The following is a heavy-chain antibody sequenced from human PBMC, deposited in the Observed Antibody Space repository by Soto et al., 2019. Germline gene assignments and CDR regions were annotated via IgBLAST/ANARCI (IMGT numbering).Heavy chain of an antibody. CDR1: GFTFSSYA. D-gene: IGHD6-19*01. V-gene: IGHV3-64D*08. Sequence: PGGSLRLSCSASGFTFSSYAMHWVRQAPGKGLEYVSAISSNGGSTYYADSVKGRFTISRDNSKNTLYLQMSSLRAEDTAVYYCVKGGLAVAGTRRKKEDDAFDIWGQGTMVSVSS. CDR3: VKGGLAVAGTRRKKEDDAFDI. J-gene: IGHJ3*02. CDR2: ISSNGGST.